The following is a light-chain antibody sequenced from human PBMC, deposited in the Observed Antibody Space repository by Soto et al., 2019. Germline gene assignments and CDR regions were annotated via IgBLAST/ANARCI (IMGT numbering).Light chain of an antibody. J-gene: IGKJ5*01. Sequence: EVVLTQSPGTLSLSPGDRASLCCRAGRNLSRYFLAWYQHKPGQAPRLLISGTSRRATGIPDKFSGTGSGTDFTLTISRLEPEDFALYYCQQRSNWPITFGPGTRLEIK. V-gene: IGKV3D-20*02. CDR2: GTS. CDR3: QQRSNWPIT. CDR1: RNLSRYF.